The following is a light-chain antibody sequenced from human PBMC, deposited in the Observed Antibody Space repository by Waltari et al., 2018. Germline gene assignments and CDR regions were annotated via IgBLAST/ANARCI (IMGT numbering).Light chain of an antibody. V-gene: IGKV3-15*01. J-gene: IGKJ1*01. CDR2: GAS. Sequence: IVMTKSPATLSFSPEEQATPSCRARQSVSSNLAWYQQKPGQAPRLPIYGASTRATGIPARFSGSGSGTEFTLTISSLQSEDFAVYYCQQYNNWPPWTFGQGTKVEIK. CDR3: QQYNNWPPWT. CDR1: QSVSSN.